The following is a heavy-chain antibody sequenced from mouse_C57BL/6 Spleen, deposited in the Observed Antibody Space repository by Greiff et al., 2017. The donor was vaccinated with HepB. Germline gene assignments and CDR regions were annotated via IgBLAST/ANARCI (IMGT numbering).Heavy chain of an antibody. J-gene: IGHJ2*01. CDR2: IDPETGGT. V-gene: IGHV1-15*01. Sequence: QVQLQQSGAELVRPGASVTLSCKASGYTFTDYEMHWVKQTPVHGLEWIGAIDPETGGTAYNQKFKGKAILTADKSSSTAYMELRSLTSEDSAVYYCTRGGDGYFYYFDYWGQGTTLTVSS. CDR1: GYTFTDYE. CDR3: TRGGDGYFYYFDY. D-gene: IGHD2-3*01.